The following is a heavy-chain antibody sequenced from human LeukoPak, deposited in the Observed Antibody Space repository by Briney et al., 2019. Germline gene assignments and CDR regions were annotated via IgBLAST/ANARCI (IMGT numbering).Heavy chain of an antibody. J-gene: IGHJ4*02. CDR1: GGSISSSGYY. CDR2: IYYSGST. CDR3: AREDDSSGSLDY. V-gene: IGHV4-31*03. Sequence: SETLSLTCTVSGGSISSSGYYWSWIRQHPGKGLEWIGYIYYSGSTYYNPSLKSRVTISVDTSKNQFSLKLSSVTAADTAVYYCAREDDSSGSLDYWGQGTLVTVSS. D-gene: IGHD3-22*01.